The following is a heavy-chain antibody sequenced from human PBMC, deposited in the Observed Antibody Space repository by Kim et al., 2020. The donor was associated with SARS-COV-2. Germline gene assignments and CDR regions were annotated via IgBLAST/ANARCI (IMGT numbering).Heavy chain of an antibody. CDR1: GGSFSGYY. CDR2: INHSGST. Sequence: SETLSLTCAVYGGSFSGYYWSWIRQPPGKGLEWIGEINHSGSTNYNPSLKSRVTISVDTSKNQFSLKLSSVTAADTAVYYCARVGDYGGNSLYDYWGQGTLVTVSS. V-gene: IGHV4-34*01. J-gene: IGHJ4*02. D-gene: IGHD4-17*01. CDR3: ARVGDYGGNSLYDY.